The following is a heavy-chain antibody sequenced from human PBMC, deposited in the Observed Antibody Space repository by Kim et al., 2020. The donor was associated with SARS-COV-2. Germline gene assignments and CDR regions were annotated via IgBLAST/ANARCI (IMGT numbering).Heavy chain of an antibody. Sequence: GGSLRLSCEASGFIFGRYTMNWVRQAPGKGLEWVSSLSSNSAYVYYADSLAGRLSISRDNARDTLFLQMDRLRAEDTGVYYCVREARYSRLGSGDYYDYWGKGTLVTVSS. D-gene: IGHD6-19*01. J-gene: IGHJ4*02. CDR3: VREARYSRLGSGDYYDY. CDR1: GFIFGRYT. V-gene: IGHV3-21*03. CDR2: LSSNSAYV.